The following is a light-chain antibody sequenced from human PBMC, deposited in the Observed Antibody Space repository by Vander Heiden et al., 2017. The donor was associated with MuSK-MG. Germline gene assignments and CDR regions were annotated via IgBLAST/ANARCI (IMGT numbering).Light chain of an antibody. Sequence: EIVLTQSPGTLSLSPGERATLYCRASQSIGSSYLAWDQQKPGQAPRLLIHAASTRATGIPDRFSGSGSGTDFTLTISRLESEDFAVYYGQQYHCSFGQGTRLEIK. J-gene: IGKJ5*01. CDR3: QQYHCS. CDR2: AAS. CDR1: QSIGSSY. V-gene: IGKV3-20*01.